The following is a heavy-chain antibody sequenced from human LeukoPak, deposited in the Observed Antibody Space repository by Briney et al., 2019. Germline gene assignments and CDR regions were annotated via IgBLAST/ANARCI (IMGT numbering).Heavy chain of an antibody. Sequence: SETLSLTCTVSVGSISSYYWSWIRQPPGKGLEWIGYIYYSGSTNYNPSLKSRVTISVDTSKNQFSLKLSSVTAADTAVYYCARVQPALLTGYYYDYWGQGTLVTVSS. V-gene: IGHV4-59*01. J-gene: IGHJ4*02. D-gene: IGHD3-9*01. CDR1: VGSISSYY. CDR3: ARVQPALLTGYYYDY. CDR2: IYYSGST.